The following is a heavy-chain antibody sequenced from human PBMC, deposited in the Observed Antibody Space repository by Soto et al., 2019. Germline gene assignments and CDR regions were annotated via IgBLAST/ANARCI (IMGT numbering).Heavy chain of an antibody. V-gene: IGHV1-69*13. CDR2: IIPIFGTA. Sequence: ASVKVSCKASGGTFSSYAISWVRQAPGQGLEWMGGIIPIFGTANYAQKFQGRVTITADESTSTAYMELSSLRSEDTAVYYCARGGDILTGYPFDYWGKATMVTVS. CDR1: GGTFSSYA. CDR3: ARGGDILTGYPFDY. D-gene: IGHD3-9*01. J-gene: IGHJ4*02.